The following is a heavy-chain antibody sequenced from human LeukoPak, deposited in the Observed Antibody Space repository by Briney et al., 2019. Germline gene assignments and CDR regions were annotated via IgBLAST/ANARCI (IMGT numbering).Heavy chain of an antibody. D-gene: IGHD2-8*01. CDR3: AKDPLGFCTRATCRYLDS. J-gene: IGHJ4*02. CDR1: GFTFSNYG. Sequence: PGGSLRLSCAASGFTFSNYGMHWVRQAPGKGLEGVAFIWYDGSNKYYVDSVKGRFTISRDNSENTLFLQMSSLRTEDTAVYYCAKDPLGFCTRATCRYLDSWGQGTLVTVSS. CDR2: IWYDGSNK. V-gene: IGHV3-30*02.